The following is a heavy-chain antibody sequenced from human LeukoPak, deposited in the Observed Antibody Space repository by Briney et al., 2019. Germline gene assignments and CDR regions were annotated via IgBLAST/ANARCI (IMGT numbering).Heavy chain of an antibody. Sequence: SETLSLTCAVYGGSFSNYYWSWIRQSPGKGLEWIGEITHSGSTNYNPSLKSRVTISVDTSKNQFSLKLSSVTAADTAVYYCARGGYGDLDAFDIWGQGTMVTVSS. V-gene: IGHV4-34*01. CDR2: ITHSGST. CDR3: ARGGYGDLDAFDI. CDR1: GGSFSNYY. D-gene: IGHD4-17*01. J-gene: IGHJ3*02.